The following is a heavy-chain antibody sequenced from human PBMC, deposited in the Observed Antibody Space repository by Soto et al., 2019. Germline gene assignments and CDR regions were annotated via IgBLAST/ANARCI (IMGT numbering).Heavy chain of an antibody. CDR1: GFTFSSYG. D-gene: IGHD1-26*01. Sequence: PGGSLRLACAASGFTFSSYGMHWVRQAPGKGLEWVAVIWYDGSNKYYADSVKGRFTISRDNSKNTLYLQMNSLRAEDTAVYYCARDSRSGGFQHWGQGTLVTVSS. CDR3: ARDSRSGGFQH. CDR2: IWYDGSNK. V-gene: IGHV3-33*01. J-gene: IGHJ1*01.